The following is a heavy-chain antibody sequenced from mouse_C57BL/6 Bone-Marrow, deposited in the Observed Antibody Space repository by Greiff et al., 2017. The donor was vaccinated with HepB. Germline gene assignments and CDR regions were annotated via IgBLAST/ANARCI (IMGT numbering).Heavy chain of an antibody. CDR2: SRNKANDYTT. Sequence: EVKVVDSGGGLVQSGRSLRLSCATSGFTFSDFYMEWVRQAPGKGLEWIAASRNKANDYTTEYSASVKGRFIVSRDTSQSILYLQMNALRAEDTAIYYCARDAGSSGMDYWGQGTSVTVSS. V-gene: IGHV7-1*01. J-gene: IGHJ4*01. CDR3: ARDAGSSGMDY. CDR1: GFTFSDFY.